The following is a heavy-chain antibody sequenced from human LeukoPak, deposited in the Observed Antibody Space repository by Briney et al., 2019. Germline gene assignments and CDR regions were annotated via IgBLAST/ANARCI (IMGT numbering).Heavy chain of an antibody. CDR2: INHSGST. CDR1: GGSFSGYY. Sequence: SETLSLTCAVYGGSFSGYYWSWIRLPPGKGLEWIGEINHSGSTNYKPSLKSRVTISVDTSKNQFSLTLRSVTATDTAVYYCARRGEQVYPNWFDPWGQGNLVTVSS. J-gene: IGHJ5*02. V-gene: IGHV4-34*01. CDR3: ARRGEQVYPNWFDP. D-gene: IGHD1-26*01.